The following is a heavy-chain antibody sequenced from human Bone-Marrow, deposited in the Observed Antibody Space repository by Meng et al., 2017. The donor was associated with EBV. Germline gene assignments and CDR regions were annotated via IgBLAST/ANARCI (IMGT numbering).Heavy chain of an antibody. CDR1: GGSFSTYH. J-gene: IGHJ4*02. V-gene: IGHV4-59*01. CDR3: ARGHPGFDY. CDR2: IYYSGST. Sequence: QVTLQDAGAGMVEPSETLSPTFTVSGGSFSTYHWSWIRQSPGKGLEWIGYIYYSGSTNYNPSLKSRVTISIDTSKNQFSLKLTSVTAADTAVYYCARGHPGFDYWGQGTLVTVSS.